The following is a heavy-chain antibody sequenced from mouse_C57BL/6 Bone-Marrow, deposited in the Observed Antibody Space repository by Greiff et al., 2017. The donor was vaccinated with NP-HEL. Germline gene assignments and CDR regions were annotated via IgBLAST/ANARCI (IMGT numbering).Heavy chain of an antibody. CDR3: ARHYYGRGYFDY. V-gene: IGHV5-12*01. CDR2: ISNGGGST. J-gene: IGHJ2*01. D-gene: IGHD1-1*01. CDR1: GFTFSDYY. Sequence: EVKLVESGGGLVQPGGSLKLSCAASGFTFSDYYMYWVRQTPEKRLEWVAYISNGGGSTYYPDTVKGRFTISRDNAKNTLYLQMSRLKSEDTAMYYCARHYYGRGYFDYWGQGTTLTVSS.